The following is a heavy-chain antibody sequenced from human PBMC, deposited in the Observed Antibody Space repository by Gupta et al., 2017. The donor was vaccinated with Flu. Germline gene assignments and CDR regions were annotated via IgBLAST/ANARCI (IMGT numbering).Heavy chain of an antibody. CDR3: AKATDFWSGYYTGGHYFDY. CDR1: FSSYG. CDR2: ISGSGNT. Sequence: FSSYGMGWVRQAPGKGLEWVSGISGSGNTFYADSVKGRFTISRDNSMNTLYLQMSSLRAEDTAIYFCAKATDFWSGYYTGGHYFDYWGQGTLVTVSS. D-gene: IGHD3-3*01. V-gene: IGHV3-23*01. J-gene: IGHJ4*02.